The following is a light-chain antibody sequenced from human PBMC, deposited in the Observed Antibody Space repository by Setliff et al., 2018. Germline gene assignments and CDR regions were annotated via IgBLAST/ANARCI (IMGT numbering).Light chain of an antibody. V-gene: IGLV2-23*02. CDR1: NSDVGSYNH. Sequence: QSALTQPASVSGFLGQSITISCTGTNSDVGSYNHFSWYRQHPGKAPKLMIYEVTMRPSGISNRFSGSKSGNAASLTISGLQAEDEAEYYCSSYVGSSTPHVFGTGTKVTV. CDR2: EVT. J-gene: IGLJ1*01. CDR3: SSYVGSSTPHV.